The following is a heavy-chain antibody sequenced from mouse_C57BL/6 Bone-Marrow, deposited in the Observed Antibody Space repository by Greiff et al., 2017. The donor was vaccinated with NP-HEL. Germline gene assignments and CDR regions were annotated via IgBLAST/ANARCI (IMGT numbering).Heavy chain of an antibody. D-gene: IGHD3-2*02. CDR1: GFTFSSYG. J-gene: IGHJ4*01. Sequence: DVMLVESGGDLVKPGGSLKLSCAASGFTFSSYGMSWVRQTPDKRLEWVATISSGGSYTYYPDSVKGRFTISRDNAKNTLYLQMSSLKSEDTAMYYCARQFRSQAMYAMDYWGQGTSVTVSS. CDR3: ARQFRSQAMYAMDY. V-gene: IGHV5-6*02. CDR2: ISSGGSYT.